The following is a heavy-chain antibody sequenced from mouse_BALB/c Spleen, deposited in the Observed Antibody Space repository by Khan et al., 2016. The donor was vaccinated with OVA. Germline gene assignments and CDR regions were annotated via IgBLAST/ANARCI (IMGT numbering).Heavy chain of an antibody. V-gene: IGHV1-4*01. J-gene: IGHJ4*01. CDR3: AMDFNYDGSRGAMDN. CDR2: IIPSTVYT. Sequence: QVQLKQSGAELARPGASVKMSCKASGYTFTSYTMHWVKQRPGQGLEWIGYIIPSTVYTNYNQKFKDKATLTADKSSSTAYMQLSSMTSEDSAVYYCAMDFNYDGSRGAMDNWGQGTSVTVSS. CDR1: GYTFTSYT. D-gene: IGHD1-1*01.